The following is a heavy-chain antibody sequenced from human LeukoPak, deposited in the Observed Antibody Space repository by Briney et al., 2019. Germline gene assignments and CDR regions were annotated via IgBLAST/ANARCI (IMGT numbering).Heavy chain of an antibody. V-gene: IGHV3-23*01. CDR1: GFTFSSYA. CDR2: ISGSGGNT. D-gene: IGHD2-2*01. J-gene: IGHJ4*02. Sequence: SGGSLRLSCAASGFTFSSYAMSWVRQAPGKGLEWVSNISGSGGNTYYADSVKDRFTISRENSKNTVYLEMNSLRAEDTAVYYCAKVKYQKNYSPAFDCWGQGTLVTVSS. CDR3: AKVKYQKNYSPAFDC.